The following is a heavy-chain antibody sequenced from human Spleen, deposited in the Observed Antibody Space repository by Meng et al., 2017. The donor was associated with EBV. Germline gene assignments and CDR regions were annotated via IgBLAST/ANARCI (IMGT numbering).Heavy chain of an antibody. J-gene: IGHJ5*02. CDR1: GGSISSGGYY. Sequence: VQLRRSGPGPVKPTQNLSRNCAVSGGSISSGGYYWSWIRQHPGKDLEWIGYIYYNGDTDYNPSLKSRIIMSVDTSKNQFSLKLSSVTAADTAVYYCAREDFVRGPTGFDRWGQGTLVTVSS. CDR2: IYYNGDT. V-gene: IGHV4-31*11. D-gene: IGHD3-16*01. CDR3: AREDFVRGPTGFDR.